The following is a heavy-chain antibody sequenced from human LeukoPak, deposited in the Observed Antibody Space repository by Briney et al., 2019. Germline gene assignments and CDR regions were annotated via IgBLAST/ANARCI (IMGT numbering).Heavy chain of an antibody. CDR2: IAYDGSNK. CDR3: AKDHGRDMDYYRYGMDV. Sequence: GGSLRLSCGASGFTFSNYGMHWVRQAPGKGLEWVAVIAYDGSNKYYADSVRGRFTFSRDNSKNTLYLQMNSLRPEDTAVYYCAKDHGRDMDYYRYGMDVWGQGTTVTVSS. V-gene: IGHV3-30*18. J-gene: IGHJ6*02. D-gene: IGHD2-21*02. CDR1: GFTFSNYG.